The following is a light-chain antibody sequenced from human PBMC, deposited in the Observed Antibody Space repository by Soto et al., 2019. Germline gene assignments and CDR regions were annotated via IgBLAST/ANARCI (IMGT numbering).Light chain of an antibody. CDR2: AAS. CDR3: LQHYSYPRT. Sequence: EIQMTQSASCLSASVGDRVSMXCRASQGIRNYLTWYQQNPGQAPKPLIDAASSLHGGGPSRFSGSASATEFTLAISGLQPEDFATYYGLQHYSYPRTFGQGTKVDI. J-gene: IGKJ1*01. CDR1: QGIRNY. V-gene: IGKV1-17*01.